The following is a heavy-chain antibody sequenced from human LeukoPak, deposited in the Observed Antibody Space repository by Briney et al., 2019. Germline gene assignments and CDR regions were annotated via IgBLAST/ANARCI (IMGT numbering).Heavy chain of an antibody. V-gene: IGHV4-59*01. CDR3: ARDKRRYSSSWRRFDP. Sequence: SETLSLTCTVSGGSISSYYWSWIRQPPGKGLEWIGYIYYSGSTYYNPSLKSRVTISVDTSKNQFSLKLSSVTAADTAVYYCARDKRRYSSSWRRFDPWGQGTLVTVSS. CDR2: IYYSGST. J-gene: IGHJ5*02. CDR1: GGSISSYY. D-gene: IGHD6-13*01.